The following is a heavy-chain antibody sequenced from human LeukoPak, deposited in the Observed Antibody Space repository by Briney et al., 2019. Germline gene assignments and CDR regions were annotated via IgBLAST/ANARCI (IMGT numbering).Heavy chain of an antibody. V-gene: IGHV3-48*01. CDR2: ISSSSTTI. CDR3: ATEGPYFVA. Sequence: PGGSLRLSCAASGFTFSSYSMMWVRQAPGKGLEWVSYISSSSTTIYYADSVKGRFTISRDNAKNSVYLQMNSLRVEDTAVYFCATEGPYFVAWGQGTLVTVSS. D-gene: IGHD2-8*01. CDR1: GFTFSSYS. J-gene: IGHJ5*02.